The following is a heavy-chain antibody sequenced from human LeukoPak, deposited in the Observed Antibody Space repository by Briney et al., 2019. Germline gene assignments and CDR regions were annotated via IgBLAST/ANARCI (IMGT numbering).Heavy chain of an antibody. CDR1: GYSFTSYW. Sequence: GESLKISCKGSGYSFTSYWIGWVRQMPGKGLEWMGIIYPGDSDTRYSPSFQGQVTISADKSISTAYLQWSSLKASDTAMYYCARRMGGNDRNIAAAGTAMAENAFDIWGQGTMVTVSS. CDR2: IYPGDSDT. D-gene: IGHD6-13*01. V-gene: IGHV5-51*01. CDR3: ARRMGGNDRNIAAAGTAMAENAFDI. J-gene: IGHJ3*02.